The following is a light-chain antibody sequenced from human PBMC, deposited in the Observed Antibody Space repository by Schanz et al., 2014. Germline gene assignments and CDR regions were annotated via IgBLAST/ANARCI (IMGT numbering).Light chain of an antibody. CDR1: SNDVGGYDH. CDR2: EVS. J-gene: IGLJ1*01. V-gene: IGLV2-11*01. Sequence: QSALTQPRSVSGSPGQSVTISCTGTSNDVGGYDHVSWYQQHPGKAPKVVIYEVSKRPSGVPARFSGSKSGNTASLTISGLQADDEADYYCSSYADSSTLFGPGTKLTVL. CDR3: SSYADSSTL.